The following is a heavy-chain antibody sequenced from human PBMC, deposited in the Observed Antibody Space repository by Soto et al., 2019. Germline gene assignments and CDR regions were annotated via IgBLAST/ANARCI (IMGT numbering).Heavy chain of an antibody. J-gene: IGHJ4*02. CDR1: GFTFSNYN. CDR3: AILWFGDFGPFDH. V-gene: IGHV3-48*02. CDR2: ISTTSRII. Sequence: EVQVVESGGGLVQPGGSLRLSCAASGFTFSNYNINWVRQAPGKGLEWVSYISTTSRIIYYADSVKGRFTISRDNAKNSLYLQMNSLRDGDTAVYYCAILWFGDFGPFDHWGQGTLVTVSS. D-gene: IGHD3-10*01.